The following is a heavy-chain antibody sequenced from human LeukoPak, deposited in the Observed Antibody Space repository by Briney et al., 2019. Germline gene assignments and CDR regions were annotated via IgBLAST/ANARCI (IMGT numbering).Heavy chain of an antibody. CDR1: GYTLTELS. J-gene: IGHJ4*02. CDR2: MNPNSGNT. Sequence: GASVTVSCTVSGYTLTELSMHWVRQATGQGLEWMGWMNPNSGNTGYAQKFQGRVTMTRNTSISTAYMELSSLRSEDTAVYYCARGPSGEFDYWGQGTLVTVSS. CDR3: ARGPSGEFDY. V-gene: IGHV1-8*01. D-gene: IGHD3-10*01.